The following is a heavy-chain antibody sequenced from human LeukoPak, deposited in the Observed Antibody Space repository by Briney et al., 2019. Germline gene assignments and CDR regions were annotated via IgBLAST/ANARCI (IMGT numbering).Heavy chain of an antibody. Sequence: GGSLRLSCAASGFTFSSYAMSWVRQAPGKGLEWVSAISGSGGSTYYADSVKGRFTISRDNSKNTLYLQMNSLRAEDTAVYYCAKDPVGTEGGSSSWYLLFDYWGQGTLVTVSS. J-gene: IGHJ4*02. CDR2: ISGSGGST. CDR1: GFTFSSYA. D-gene: IGHD6-13*01. CDR3: AKDPVGTEGGSSSWYLLFDY. V-gene: IGHV3-23*01.